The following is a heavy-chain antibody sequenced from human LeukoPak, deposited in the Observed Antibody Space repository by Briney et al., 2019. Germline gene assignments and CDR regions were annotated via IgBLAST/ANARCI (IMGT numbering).Heavy chain of an antibody. Sequence: PGGSLRLSCAASGFDFDNYWMTWVRQAPGKGLEWVANMNQDGSEQYYVDSVKGRFTIPRDNGKKSLYLQMNSLRAEDTAVYYCSRGQGCAYWGQGTLVTVSS. D-gene: IGHD2-8*01. J-gene: IGHJ4*02. CDR2: MNQDGSEQ. V-gene: IGHV3-7*04. CDR3: SRGQGCAY. CDR1: GFDFDNYW.